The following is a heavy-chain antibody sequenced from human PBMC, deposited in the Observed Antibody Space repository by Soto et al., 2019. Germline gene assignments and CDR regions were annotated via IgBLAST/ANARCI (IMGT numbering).Heavy chain of an antibody. Sequence: QVQLVESGGGVVQPGRSLRLSCAASGFTFSSYCMHWVRQAPGKGLEWVAVISYDGSNKYYADSVKGRFTISRDNSKNTLYLQMNSLRAEDTAVYYCAGHYGDYSYFDYWGQGTLVTVSS. CDR1: GFTFSSYC. V-gene: IGHV3-30*03. CDR2: ISYDGSNK. J-gene: IGHJ4*02. D-gene: IGHD4-17*01. CDR3: AGHYGDYSYFDY.